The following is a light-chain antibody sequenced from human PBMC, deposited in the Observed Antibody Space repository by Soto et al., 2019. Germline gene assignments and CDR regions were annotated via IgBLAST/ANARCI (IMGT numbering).Light chain of an antibody. V-gene: IGKV1-5*03. CDR2: IAS. J-gene: IGKJ4*01. Sequence: DIQMTQSPSTLSASVGDRVTITCRASQSISSWLAWYQQKPGKAPNLLIYIASSLESGVPSRFSGSGSGTEFTLTISSLQPDDVATYYCQQYNSYPRTFGGGTKVEIK. CDR3: QQYNSYPRT. CDR1: QSISSW.